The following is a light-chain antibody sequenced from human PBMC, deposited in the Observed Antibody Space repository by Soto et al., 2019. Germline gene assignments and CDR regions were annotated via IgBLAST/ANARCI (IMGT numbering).Light chain of an antibody. CDR1: SSDVGGYNY. J-gene: IGLJ2*01. CDR2: EVT. Sequence: QSVLTPPPSSSGSLGQSVTISCTGTSSDVGGYNYVSWHQQHPGKAPKLMIYEVTKRPSGVPDRFSCSKSGNSASLTVSGLQAEDESDYYCGSCAGGGNPVLFGGGTKLTVL. CDR3: GSCAGGGNPVL. V-gene: IGLV2-8*01.